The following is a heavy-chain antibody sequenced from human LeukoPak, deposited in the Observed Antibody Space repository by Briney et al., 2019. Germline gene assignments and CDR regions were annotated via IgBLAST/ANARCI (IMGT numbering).Heavy chain of an antibody. J-gene: IGHJ6*03. D-gene: IGHD1-26*01. CDR2: ITTGSSYI. CDR1: GFTFSSYN. V-gene: IGHV3-21*01. CDR3: ARDPYSGSYGNYYYYFMDV. Sequence: GGSLRLSCAASGFTFSSYNMNWVRPAPGKGLEWVSSITTGSSYIYYADSVKDRFTISRDNDKKSLYLQMNSLRAEDTAVYYCARDPYSGSYGNYYYYFMDVWGKGTTVTISS.